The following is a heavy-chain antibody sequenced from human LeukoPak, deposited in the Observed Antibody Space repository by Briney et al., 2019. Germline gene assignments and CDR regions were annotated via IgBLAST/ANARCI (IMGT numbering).Heavy chain of an antibody. D-gene: IGHD2-2*01. J-gene: IGHJ5*02. Sequence: PGGSLRLSCAASGFTFSSYSMNWVRQAPGKGLGWVSYISSSSSTIYYADSVKGRFTISRDNAKNSLYLQMNSLRAEDTAVYYCAREDCSSTSCYVSWFDPWGQGTLVTVSS. CDR2: ISSSSSTI. CDR1: GFTFSSYS. CDR3: AREDCSSTSCYVSWFDP. V-gene: IGHV3-48*04.